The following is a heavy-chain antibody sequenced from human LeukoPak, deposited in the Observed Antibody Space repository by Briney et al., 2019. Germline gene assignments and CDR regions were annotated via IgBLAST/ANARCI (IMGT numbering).Heavy chain of an antibody. Sequence: GGSLRLSCAASGFTFTSYGMHWVRQAPGKGLEWVAFISSDGNNKYYADSVKGRFSISRDNSKNTLYLQMNGLRVEDTAVYYCARIGYSISWSGDYWGQGSLVTVSS. CDR3: ARIGYSISWSGDY. CDR1: GFTFTSYG. J-gene: IGHJ4*02. V-gene: IGHV3-30*03. CDR2: ISSDGNNK. D-gene: IGHD6-13*01.